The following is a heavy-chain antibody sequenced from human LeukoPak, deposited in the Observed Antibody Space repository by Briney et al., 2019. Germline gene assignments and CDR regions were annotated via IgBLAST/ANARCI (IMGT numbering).Heavy chain of an antibody. CDR2: IHPSTGNP. V-gene: IGHV7-4-1*02. CDR1: GYTFTNYA. Sequence: ASVKVSCKASGYTFTNYAMNWVRQAPGQGLEWLGWIHPSTGNPTYAQGFTGRFVFSLDTSVSTTFLQISSLKAEDTAVYFCARAFQSLGGLSLPDYWGQGTLVTVSS. J-gene: IGHJ4*02. CDR3: ARAFQSLGGLSLPDY. D-gene: IGHD3-16*02.